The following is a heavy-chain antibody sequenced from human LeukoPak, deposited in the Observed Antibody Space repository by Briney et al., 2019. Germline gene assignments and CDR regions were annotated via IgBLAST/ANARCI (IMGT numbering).Heavy chain of an antibody. Sequence: PGESLKISCKGSGYSFTCYWIGWVRQMPGKGLEWMGIIYPGDSDTRYSPSFQGQVTISADKSISTAYLQWSSLKASDTAMYYCGRGGYYSGGIFYYYFDYWGQGTLVTVSS. J-gene: IGHJ4*02. CDR3: GRGGYYSGGIFYYYFDY. CDR2: IYPGDSDT. CDR1: GYSFTCYW. D-gene: IGHD2-15*01. V-gene: IGHV5-51*01.